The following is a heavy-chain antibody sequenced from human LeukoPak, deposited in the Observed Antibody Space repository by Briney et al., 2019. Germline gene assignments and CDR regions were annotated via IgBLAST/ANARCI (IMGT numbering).Heavy chain of an antibody. CDR1: GYTFTSYG. D-gene: IGHD5-12*01. CDR3: ARVVDIGDLDY. J-gene: IGHJ4*02. Sequence: GASVKVSCKASGYTFTSYGINWVRQAPGQGLEWMGWISAYNGDANYAQKLQGRVTMTTDTSTSTAYMELRSLRSDDTAVYYCARVVDIGDLDYWGQGTLVTVSS. CDR2: ISAYNGDA. V-gene: IGHV1-18*01.